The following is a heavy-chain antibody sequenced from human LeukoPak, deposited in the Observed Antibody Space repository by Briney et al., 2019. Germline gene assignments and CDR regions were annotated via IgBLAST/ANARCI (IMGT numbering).Heavy chain of an antibody. CDR1: GFTFSSYA. J-gene: IGHJ6*03. CDR3: ARGVDYYYYLDV. CDR2: ISYDGSNK. V-gene: IGHV3-30*14. Sequence: PGGSLRLSCAASGFTFSSYAMHWVRQAPGKGLEWVAVISYDGSNKYYADSVKGRFTTSRDDAKSSLFLQMNDLSAGDTAVYYCARGVDYYYYLDVWGKGTTVTVSS. D-gene: IGHD2-15*01.